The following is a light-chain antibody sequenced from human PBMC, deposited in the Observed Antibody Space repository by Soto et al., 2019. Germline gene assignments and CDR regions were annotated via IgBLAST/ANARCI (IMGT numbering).Light chain of an antibody. Sequence: IQLTQSPSSLSASVGDRVTITCRASQGISSYLAWYQQKPGKAPKLLIYKASTLKSGVPSRFSGSGSGTDFTLAITRLEPEDFAVYYCQQYGGSVPWTFGQGTKVDI. CDR1: QGISSY. CDR2: KAS. V-gene: IGKV1-9*01. J-gene: IGKJ1*01. CDR3: QQYGGSVPWT.